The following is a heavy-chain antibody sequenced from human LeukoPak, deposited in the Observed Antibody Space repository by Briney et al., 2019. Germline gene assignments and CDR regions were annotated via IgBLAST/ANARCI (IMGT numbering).Heavy chain of an antibody. D-gene: IGHD3-16*01. CDR3: ARGGWGRYFDY. CDR1: GSTFNTYW. CDR2: IKQDGTEK. J-gene: IGHJ4*02. V-gene: IGHV3-7*04. Sequence: GGSLRLSCAASGSTFNTYWMNWVRQAPGKGLEWVANIKQDGTEKYYVDSVKGRFTVSRDNAENSLYLQMNTLRGEDTAVYYCARGGWGRYFDYWGQGSLVTVST.